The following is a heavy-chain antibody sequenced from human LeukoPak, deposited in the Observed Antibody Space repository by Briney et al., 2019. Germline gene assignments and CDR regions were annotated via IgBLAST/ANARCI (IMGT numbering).Heavy chain of an antibody. CDR1: GGSMSSYY. V-gene: IGHV4-59*01. CDR2: IYYSGST. CDR3: ARVEAGYSSGWSKY. D-gene: IGHD6-19*01. Sequence: SETLSLTCTVSGGSMSSYYWSWIRQPPGKGLEWIGYIYYSGSTSYNPSLKSRVTISVDTSKNQISLKLSSVTAADTAVYYCARVEAGYSSGWSKYWGQGTLVTVSS. J-gene: IGHJ4*02.